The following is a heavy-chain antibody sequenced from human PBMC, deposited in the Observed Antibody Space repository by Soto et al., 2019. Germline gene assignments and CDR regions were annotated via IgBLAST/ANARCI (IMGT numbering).Heavy chain of an antibody. CDR1: GFTFSSYW. CDR3: ARDTHYYGSVEDV. V-gene: IGHV3-7*01. D-gene: IGHD3-10*01. Sequence: PGGSLRLSCAASGFTFSSYWMSWVRQAPGKGLEWVANIKQDGSEKYYVDSVKGRFTISRDNAKNSLYLQMNSLRAEDTAVYYCARDTHYYGSVEDVWGKGTTVTVSS. CDR2: IKQDGSEK. J-gene: IGHJ6*04.